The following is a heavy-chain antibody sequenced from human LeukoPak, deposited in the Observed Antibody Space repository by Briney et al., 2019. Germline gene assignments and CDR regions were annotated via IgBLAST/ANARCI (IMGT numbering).Heavy chain of an antibody. D-gene: IGHD3-22*01. V-gene: IGHV3-23*01. CDR2: ISGSGHST. Sequence: PGGSLRLSCAASRFTFSNYAMTWVRQAPGKGLEWVSAISGSGHSTYYADSVKGRFTISRDNSKNTRYLHMNSLRAEDTAVYYCAKDQDYYYDSSGLYYWGQGTLVAVSS. CDR1: RFTFSNYA. CDR3: AKDQDYYYDSSGLYY. J-gene: IGHJ4*02.